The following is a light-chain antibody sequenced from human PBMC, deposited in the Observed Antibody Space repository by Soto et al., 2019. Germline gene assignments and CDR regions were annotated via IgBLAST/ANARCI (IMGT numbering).Light chain of an antibody. J-gene: IGLJ1*01. CDR2: EVS. Sequence: QSVLTQPASVSGSPAQSITISCTGTSSDVGSYNLVSWYQQHPGKAPKLMIYEVSKRPSGVSNRFSGSKSGNTASLTISGLQAEDEAHYYCCSYAGSSTSYVFGTGTKVTVL. CDR1: SSDVGSYNL. V-gene: IGLV2-23*02. CDR3: CSYAGSSTSYV.